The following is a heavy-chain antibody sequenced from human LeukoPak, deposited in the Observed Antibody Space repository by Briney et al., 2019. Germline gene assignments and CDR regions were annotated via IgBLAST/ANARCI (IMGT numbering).Heavy chain of an antibody. Sequence: GSLRLSCAVSGVTSRSYAMRWVRPAPGNGREWVSAISGSGGSTYYADSVEGRFTISRDNSKNTLYLQMNSLSAEDTAVYYCAKDSPVSMVYANFDYWGQGTLVTVSS. D-gene: IGHD2-8*01. CDR1: GVTSRSYA. J-gene: IGHJ4*02. CDR2: ISGSGGST. CDR3: AKDSPVSMVYANFDY. V-gene: IGHV3-23*01.